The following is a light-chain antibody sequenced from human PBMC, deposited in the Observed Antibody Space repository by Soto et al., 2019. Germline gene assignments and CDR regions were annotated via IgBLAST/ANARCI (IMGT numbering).Light chain of an antibody. CDR3: TSHTASSTWV. CDR2: EVS. CDR1: SSDVGYDNY. J-gene: IGLJ3*02. Sequence: QSVPTQPASVSGSPGQSITISCTGTSSDVGYDNYVSWFQQHPGKAPKLMIYEVSRRPSGVSNRFSGSKSANTASLTISGLQAEDEADYYCTSHTASSTWVFGGGTQLTVL. V-gene: IGLV2-14*01.